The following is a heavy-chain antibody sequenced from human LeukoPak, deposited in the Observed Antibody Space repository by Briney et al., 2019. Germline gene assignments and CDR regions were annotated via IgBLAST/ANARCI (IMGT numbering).Heavy chain of an antibody. CDR2: ISSSSSYI. CDR3: ARAMLLWFGELSTFDY. Sequence: GSLRLSCAASGFTFSSYSMNWVRQAPGKGLEWVSSISSSSSYIYYADSVKGRFTISRDNAKNSLYLQMNSLRAEDTAVYYCARAMLLWFGELSTFDYWGQGTLVTVSS. CDR1: GFTFSSYS. J-gene: IGHJ4*02. V-gene: IGHV3-21*01. D-gene: IGHD3-10*01.